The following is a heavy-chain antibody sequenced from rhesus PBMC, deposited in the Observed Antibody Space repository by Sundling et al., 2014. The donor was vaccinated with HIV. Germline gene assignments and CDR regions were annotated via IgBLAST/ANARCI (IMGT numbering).Heavy chain of an antibody. J-gene: IGHJ6*01. CDR2: IYGTSAST. CDR1: GGSISNNYW. CDR3: AKYSWNDVIHGLDS. V-gene: IGHV4-147*01. D-gene: IGHD1-14*01. Sequence: QVQLQESGPGLVKPSETLSLTCAVSGGSISNNYWSWIRQPPGKGLEWIGYIYGTSASTNYNPSLKSRVTISKDTSKNQFSLKLRSVTAADTAIYYCAKYSWNDVIHGLDSWGQGVVVTVSS.